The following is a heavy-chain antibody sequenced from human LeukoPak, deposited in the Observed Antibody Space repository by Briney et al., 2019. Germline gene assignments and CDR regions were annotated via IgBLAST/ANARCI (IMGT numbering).Heavy chain of an antibody. D-gene: IGHD3-10*01. J-gene: IGHJ3*02. CDR2: IYHSGST. Sequence: PSETLSLTCAVSGGSISSSNWWSWVRQPPGKGLEWIGEIYHSGSTNYNPSLKSRVTISVDKSKNQFSLKLSSVTAADTAVYYCARKKYYYGSGGDAFDIWGQGTMVTVSS. CDR1: GGSISSSNW. CDR3: ARKKYYYGSGGDAFDI. V-gene: IGHV4-4*02.